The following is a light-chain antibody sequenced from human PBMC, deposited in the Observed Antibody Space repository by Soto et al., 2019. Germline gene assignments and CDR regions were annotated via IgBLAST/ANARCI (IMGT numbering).Light chain of an antibody. V-gene: IGKV1-39*01. CDR1: QTIDNY. J-gene: IGKJ2*01. Sequence: DIQMTQSPSSLSASVGDRVTITCRASQTIDNYVHWYQQKPGKAPKLLIYGAAVLQSGVPSRFSGSGAGTYFTLTISSLQPEDSASYYCQHSYRPPYTFGQGTKLEIK. CDR2: GAA. CDR3: QHSYRPPYT.